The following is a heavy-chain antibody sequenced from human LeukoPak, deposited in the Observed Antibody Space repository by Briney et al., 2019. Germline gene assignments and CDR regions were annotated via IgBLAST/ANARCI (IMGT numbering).Heavy chain of an antibody. CDR3: AKDTVGGSGSYYAFDI. J-gene: IGHJ3*02. CDR1: GFTFSSYV. V-gene: IGHV3-23*01. D-gene: IGHD3-10*01. CDR2: ISGSGGST. Sequence: GGSLRLSCAASGFTFSSYVMSWVRQAPGKGLEWVSAISGSGGSTYYADSVKGRFTISRDNSKNTLYLQMNSLRAEDTAVYYCAKDTVGGSGSYYAFDIWGQGTMVTVSS.